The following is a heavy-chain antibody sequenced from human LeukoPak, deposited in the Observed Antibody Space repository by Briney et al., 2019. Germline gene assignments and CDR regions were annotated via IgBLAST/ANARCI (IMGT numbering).Heavy chain of an antibody. CDR2: INLSGGST. CDR1: GYTSTSYY. D-gene: IGHD6-13*01. CDR3: ARDPAAGPNYYYYMDV. V-gene: IGHV1-46*01. J-gene: IGHJ6*03. Sequence: ASVKVSCQASGYTSTSYYMHWVRQAPGQGLEWMGVINLSGGSTSYAQKFQGRVTMTRDMSTSTVYMELSSLRSEDTAVYYCARDPAAGPNYYYYMDVWGKGTTVTVSS.